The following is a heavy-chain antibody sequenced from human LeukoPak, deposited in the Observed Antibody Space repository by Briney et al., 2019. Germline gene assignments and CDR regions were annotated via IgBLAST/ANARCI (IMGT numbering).Heavy chain of an antibody. V-gene: IGHV3-53*01. J-gene: IGHJ4*02. CDR3: AGETSAF. CDR2: LYSGGST. Sequence: GGSLRLSCAASGFSVSSNYMSWVRQAPGKGLEWISVLYSGGSTNYADSVKGRFTTSRDDSKNTLFLQMNNLRAEDTAVYFCAGETSAFWGQGTLVTVSS. CDR1: GFSVSSNY.